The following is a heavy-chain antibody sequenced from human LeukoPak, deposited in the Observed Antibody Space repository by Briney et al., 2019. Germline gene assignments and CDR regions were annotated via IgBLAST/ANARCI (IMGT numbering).Heavy chain of an antibody. CDR2: ISYDGSNK. Sequence: GGSLRLSCAASGFTFSSYGMHWVRQAPGKGLEWVAVISYDGSNKYYADSVKGRFTISRDNSKNTLYLQMNSLKAEDTAVYYCASYDSSGNFDYWGQGTLVTVSS. D-gene: IGHD3-22*01. J-gene: IGHJ4*02. V-gene: IGHV3-30*03. CDR3: ASYDSSGNFDY. CDR1: GFTFSSYG.